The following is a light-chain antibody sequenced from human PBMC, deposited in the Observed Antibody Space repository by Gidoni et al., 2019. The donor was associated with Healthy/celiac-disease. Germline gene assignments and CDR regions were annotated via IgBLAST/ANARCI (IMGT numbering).Light chain of an antibody. CDR3: AAWDDSLSGVV. CDR1: SSNIGSNY. Sequence: QSVLTQPPSASGTPGQGVTISCSGSSSNIGSNYVYWYQQLPGTAPKLLIYSKNQRPSGVPDRFSGSKSGTSASLAISGLRSEDEADYYCAAWDDSLSGVVFGGGTKLTVL. CDR2: SKN. J-gene: IGLJ2*01. V-gene: IGLV1-47*02.